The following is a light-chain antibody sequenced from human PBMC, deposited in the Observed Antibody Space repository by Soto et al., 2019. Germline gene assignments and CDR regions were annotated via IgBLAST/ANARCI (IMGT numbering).Light chain of an antibody. CDR1: STDVGGYNS. J-gene: IGLJ2*01. CDR2: EVD. Sequence: QSALTQPPSASGSPGQSVTVSCTGTSTDVGGYNSVSWYQQHPGKAPKLIIYEVDKRPSGVPDRFSGSKSGNTASLTVFGLQDDDEADYFCRSYAGSDILLFGGGTKVTVL. V-gene: IGLV2-8*01. CDR3: RSYAGSDILL.